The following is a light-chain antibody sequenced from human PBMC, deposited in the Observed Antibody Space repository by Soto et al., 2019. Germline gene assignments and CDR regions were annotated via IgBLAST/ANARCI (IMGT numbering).Light chain of an antibody. CDR1: QSVSSY. V-gene: IGKV3-11*01. CDR2: DAS. Sequence: EIVLTQSPATLSLSPGERATLSCRASQSVSSYLAWYQQKPGLAPRLLIYDASNRATGIPARFSGSGSGTDFTLTISSLEPEDFAVYYCQQRSNWPPETFGQGTKLEIK. J-gene: IGKJ2*01. CDR3: QQRSNWPPET.